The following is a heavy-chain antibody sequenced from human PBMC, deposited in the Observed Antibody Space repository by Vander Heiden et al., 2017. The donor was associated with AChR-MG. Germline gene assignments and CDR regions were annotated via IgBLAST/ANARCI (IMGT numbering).Heavy chain of an antibody. CDR3: ARDAITIFGVILSSYFDY. CDR2: IIPIFGAA. V-gene: IGHV1-69*01. D-gene: IGHD3-3*01. Sequence: QVQLVQSGAEVKKAGSSVKVSCKSSGGIFGNFAISWVRQAPGQEFEWMGGIIPIFGAANYAQKFQGRVTITADESTTTAYMELSSLRSEDTAIYYCARDAITIFGVILSSYFDYWGQGTLVTVSS. CDR1: GGIFGNFA. J-gene: IGHJ4*02.